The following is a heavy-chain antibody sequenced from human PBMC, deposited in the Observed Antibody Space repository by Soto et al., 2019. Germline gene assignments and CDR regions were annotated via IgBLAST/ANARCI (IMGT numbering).Heavy chain of an antibody. CDR3: AKDRQPDGFWPFDH. CDR2: VTQDGGS. CDR1: GITLSAYT. V-gene: IGHV3-23*01. J-gene: IGHJ4*01. Sequence: EVQLLESGGGLVQPGGSLRLSCAAAGITLSAYTMSWVRQAPGKGLEWVSGVTQDGGSLYADSVRGRFTISRDNSKNTVYLQMNSMRTDDTAMYYCAKDRQPDGFWPFDHWGQGTLIVVSS. D-gene: IGHD3-3*01.